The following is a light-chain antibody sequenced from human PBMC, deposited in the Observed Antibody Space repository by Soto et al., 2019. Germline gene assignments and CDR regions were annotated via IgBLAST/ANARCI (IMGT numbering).Light chain of an antibody. V-gene: IGKV1-8*01. J-gene: IGKJ2*01. CDR3: EIENSYSHP. CDR2: AAS. CDR1: QGISSY. Sequence: AIRMTQSPSSLSASTGDRVTITCRASQGISSYLAWSQQKPGKAPKLLIYAASTLQSGVPPRFSGXGSGKHFPXARCWLPFVDCSSYHCEIENSYSHPFGQGGKVDMK.